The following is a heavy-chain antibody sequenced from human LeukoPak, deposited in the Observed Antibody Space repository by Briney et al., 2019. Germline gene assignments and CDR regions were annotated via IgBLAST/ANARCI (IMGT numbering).Heavy chain of an antibody. CDR2: IYSGGNT. J-gene: IGHJ6*04. Sequence: GGSLRLSCAASGFTVSNSYMSWVRQAPGKGPEWVSVIYSGGNTYYADSVKGRFTISRDNSKNSLFLQMNSLRAEDTAVYYCAELGITMIGGVWGKGTTVTISS. V-gene: IGHV3-66*01. CDR1: GFTVSNSY. D-gene: IGHD3-10*02. CDR3: AELGITMIGGV.